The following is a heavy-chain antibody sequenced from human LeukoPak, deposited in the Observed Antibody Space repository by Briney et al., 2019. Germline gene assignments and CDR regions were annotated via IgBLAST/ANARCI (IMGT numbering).Heavy chain of an antibody. Sequence: GASVKVSCKASGGTFNSYTINWVRQAPGQGLEWVGRIIPVFGTTTYAQKFQGRVTVSTDESTGTAYVELSSLRSEDTAVYYCARDGQGRFGRQYHAFDIWGQGTMVTVSS. J-gene: IGHJ3*02. CDR3: ARDGQGRFGRQYHAFDI. D-gene: IGHD2-2*02. CDR2: IIPVFGTT. CDR1: GGTFNSYT. V-gene: IGHV1-69*05.